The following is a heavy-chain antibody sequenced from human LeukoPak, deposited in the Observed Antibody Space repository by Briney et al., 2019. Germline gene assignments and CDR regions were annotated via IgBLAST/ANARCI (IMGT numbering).Heavy chain of an antibody. Sequence: SETLSLTCTVSGGSISSYYWSWIRQTPGKGLEWIGYIYYSGSTNYNPSLKSRVTISVDTSKNQFSLKLSSVTAADTAVYYCARGGYYDSSGYYPLGYWGQGTLVTVSS. CDR1: GGSISSYY. V-gene: IGHV4-59*01. J-gene: IGHJ4*02. CDR2: IYYSGST. CDR3: ARGGYYDSSGYYPLGY. D-gene: IGHD3-22*01.